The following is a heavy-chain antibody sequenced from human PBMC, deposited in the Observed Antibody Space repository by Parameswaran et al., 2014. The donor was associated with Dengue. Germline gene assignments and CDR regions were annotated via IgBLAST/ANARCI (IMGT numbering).Heavy chain of an antibody. J-gene: IGHJ3*01. Sequence: WVRQAPGQGLEWMGGTVPALGIANYAQKFQDRVTITADKSTSTVYMEMRGLRSDDTGVYYCHSLHPVTDPYDFWGQGTRVTVSS. CDR3: HSLHPVTDPYDF. V-gene: IGHV1-69*10. D-gene: IGHD4-17*01. CDR2: TVPALGIA.